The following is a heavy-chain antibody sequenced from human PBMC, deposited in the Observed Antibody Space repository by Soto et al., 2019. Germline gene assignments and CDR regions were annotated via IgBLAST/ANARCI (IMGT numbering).Heavy chain of an antibody. Sequence: SETLSLTCAVSGGSFTSDNWWTWVRQPPGRGLEWIGEIYRTGSTNYNPSLKSRVTISLDKSENQFSLKVTSLTAADTAVYYCASRDPGTSVDYWGQGTLDTVSS. CDR3: ASRDPGTSVDY. J-gene: IGHJ4*02. D-gene: IGHD1-7*01. V-gene: IGHV4-4*02. CDR1: GGSFTSDNW. CDR2: IYRTGST.